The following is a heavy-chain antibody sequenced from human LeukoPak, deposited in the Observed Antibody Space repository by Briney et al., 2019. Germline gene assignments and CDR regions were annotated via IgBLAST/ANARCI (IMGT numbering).Heavy chain of an antibody. Sequence: SETLSLTCTVSGGSFSSHYWNWIRQPPGKGLEWIGYIYDSGNTNYNPSLKSRVTISLDMSENQFSLKLSAVTAADTAIYYCARDGGDSNPVWGQGTLVTVSS. CDR1: GGSFSSHY. V-gene: IGHV4-59*11. CDR3: ARDGGDSNPV. J-gene: IGHJ4*02. CDR2: IYDSGNT. D-gene: IGHD2-21*02.